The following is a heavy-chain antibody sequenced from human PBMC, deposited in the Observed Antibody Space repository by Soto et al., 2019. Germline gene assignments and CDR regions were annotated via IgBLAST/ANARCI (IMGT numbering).Heavy chain of an antibody. J-gene: IGHJ4*02. CDR3: ARGASDFGVVTIDY. CDR2: IYHSGST. CDR1: GCSISSGGYS. V-gene: IGHV4-30-2*01. Sequence: PXETLSLTCAVAGCSISSGGYSWSWIRQPPGKGLEWIGYIYHSGSTYYNPSLKSRVTISVDRSKNQFSLKLSSVTAADTAVYYCARGASDFGVVTIDYWGQGTLVTVSS. D-gene: IGHD3-3*01.